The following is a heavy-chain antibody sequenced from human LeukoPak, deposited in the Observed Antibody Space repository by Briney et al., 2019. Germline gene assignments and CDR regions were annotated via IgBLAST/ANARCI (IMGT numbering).Heavy chain of an antibody. Sequence: PSETLSLTCTVSGGSISSYYWSWIRRPPGKGLEWIGYIYYSGSTNYNPSLKSRVTISVDTSKNQFSLKLSSVTAADTAVYYCASGEGGQYYYYGMDVWGQGTTVTVSS. CDR2: IYYSGST. D-gene: IGHD2-21*01. V-gene: IGHV4-59*08. CDR3: ASGEGGQYYYYGMDV. CDR1: GGSISSYY. J-gene: IGHJ6*02.